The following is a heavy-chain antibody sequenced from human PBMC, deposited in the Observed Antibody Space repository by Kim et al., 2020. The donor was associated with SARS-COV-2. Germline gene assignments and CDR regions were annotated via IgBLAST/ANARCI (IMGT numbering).Heavy chain of an antibody. Sequence: GGSLRLSCAASGFTFSSYAMSWVRQAPGKGLEWVSGISGSDSSTYYADSVKGRFTISRDNSKNTLYRQMNSLRVEDTAVYYCAKSGHHSGTYYRTDDWGQVTLVTVSS. V-gene: IGHV3-23*01. CDR2: ISGSDSST. CDR3: AKSGHHSGTYYRTDD. D-gene: IGHD1-26*01. CDR1: GFTFSSYA. J-gene: IGHJ4*02.